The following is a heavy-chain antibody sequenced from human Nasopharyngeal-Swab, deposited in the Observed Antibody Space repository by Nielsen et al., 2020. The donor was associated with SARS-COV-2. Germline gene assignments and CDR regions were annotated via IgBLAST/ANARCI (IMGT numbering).Heavy chain of an antibody. Sequence: WIRQPPGKGLEWIGEINHSGSTNYNSSLKSRVTISVDTSKNQFSLKLSSVTAADTAVYYCARRGLITMIHRWFDPWGQGTLVTVSS. V-gene: IGHV4-34*01. CDR2: INHSGST. D-gene: IGHD3-22*01. CDR3: ARRGLITMIHRWFDP. J-gene: IGHJ5*02.